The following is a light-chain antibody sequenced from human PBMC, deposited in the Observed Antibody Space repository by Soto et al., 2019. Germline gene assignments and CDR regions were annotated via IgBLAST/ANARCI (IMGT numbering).Light chain of an antibody. CDR2: GAS. CDR1: QSVSNNY. CDR3: QQYGSSGT. J-gene: IGKJ1*01. Sequence: EMLFTQSPGTLSVSPGESATLTCRASQSVSNNYFAWYQQKPGQAPRLLIYGASNRATGIPDRLSGSGSGTDFTLTISRLEPEDFAVYYCQQYGSSGTFGQGTKVDI. V-gene: IGKV3-20*01.